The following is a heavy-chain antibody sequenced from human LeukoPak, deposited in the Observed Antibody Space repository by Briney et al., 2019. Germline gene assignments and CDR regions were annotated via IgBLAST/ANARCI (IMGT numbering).Heavy chain of an antibody. D-gene: IGHD4-17*01. J-gene: IGHJ4*02. CDR2: IYYSGST. Sequence: PSETLSLTCTVSGGSISSYYWSWIRQPPGKGLEWIGYIYYSGSTNHNPSLKSRVTISVDTSKNQFSLKLSSVTAADTAVYYCARAANYGDCFDYWGQGTLVTVSS. CDR3: ARAANYGDCFDY. CDR1: GGSISSYY. V-gene: IGHV4-59*01.